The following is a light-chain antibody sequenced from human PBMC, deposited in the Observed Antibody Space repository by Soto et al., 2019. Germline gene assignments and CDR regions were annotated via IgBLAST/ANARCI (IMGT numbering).Light chain of an antibody. J-gene: IGLJ1*01. CDR3: SSYAGSNTFV. CDR1: ISDVGGYNY. CDR2: EVN. V-gene: IGLV2-8*01. Sequence: QSVLTQPPSASGSPGQSVTISCTGTISDVGGYNYVAWYQQHPGKAPKLMIYEVNKRPPGVPDRFSGSKSGSTASLTVSGLRAEDEADYYCSSYAGSNTFVFGTGTELTVL.